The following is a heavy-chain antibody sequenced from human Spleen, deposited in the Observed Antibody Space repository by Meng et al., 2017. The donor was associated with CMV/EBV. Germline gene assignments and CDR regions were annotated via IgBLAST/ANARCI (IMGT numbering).Heavy chain of an antibody. J-gene: IGHJ3*01. D-gene: IGHD3-10*01. V-gene: IGHV1-2*06. CDR3: AREGGVTNAFDF. Sequence: QVQLVQSGAEVMKPGASVKVSCKASGFTFATYYLHWVRQAPGQGLEWLGRSDPHSGGTKYAQRFQDSVTMTRETSISTAYMEVSRLRSDDTAVYYCAREGGVTNAFDFWGQGTMVTVSS. CDR1: GFTFATYY. CDR2: SDPHSGGT.